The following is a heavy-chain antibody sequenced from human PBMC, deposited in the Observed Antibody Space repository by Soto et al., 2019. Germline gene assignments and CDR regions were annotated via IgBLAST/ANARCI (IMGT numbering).Heavy chain of an antibody. V-gene: IGHV4-34*01. Sequence: SETLSLTCAVYGGSFSGYCWSWIRQPPGKGLEWIGEINHSGSTNYNPSLKSRVTISVDTSKNQFSLKLSSVTAADTAVYYCARRRIAAAGWGGYYYYGMDVWGQGTTVTVSS. CDR2: INHSGST. CDR3: ARRRIAAAGWGGYYYYGMDV. D-gene: IGHD6-13*01. CDR1: GGSFSGYC. J-gene: IGHJ6*02.